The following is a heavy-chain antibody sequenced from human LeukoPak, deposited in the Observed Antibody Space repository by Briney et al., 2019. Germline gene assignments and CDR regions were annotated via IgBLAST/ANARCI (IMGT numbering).Heavy chain of an antibody. V-gene: IGHV3-21*01. CDR1: GFTLSSYS. J-gene: IGHJ6*03. CDR2: ISSSSSYI. Sequence: GGSLRLSCAASGFTLSSYSMNWVRQAPGKGLEWVSSISSSSSYIYYADSVKGRFTISRDNAKNSLYLQMNSLRAEDTAVYYCARDYSNYYYYYYMDVWGKGTTVTVSS. D-gene: IGHD4-11*01. CDR3: ARDYSNYYYYYYMDV.